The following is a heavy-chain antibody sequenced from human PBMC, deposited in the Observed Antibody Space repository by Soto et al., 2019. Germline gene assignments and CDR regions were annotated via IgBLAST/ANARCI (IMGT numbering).Heavy chain of an antibody. CDR2: ISGSGGST. D-gene: IGHD3-3*01. CDR1: GFTFSSYA. CDR3: VALPYFFDY. J-gene: IGHJ4*02. Sequence: GGSLRLSCAASGFTFSSYAMSWVRQAPGKGLEWVSAISGSGGSTYYADSVKGRFTLRLSSVTAADTAVYYCARAPETPSIFGVALPYFFDYWGQGTLVTV. V-gene: IGHV3-23*01.